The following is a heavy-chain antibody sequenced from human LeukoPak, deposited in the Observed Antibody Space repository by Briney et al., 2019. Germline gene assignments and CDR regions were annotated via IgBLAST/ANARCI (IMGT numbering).Heavy chain of an antibody. CDR3: ARGGSSGKDY. D-gene: IGHD6-19*01. J-gene: IGHJ4*02. Sequence: SLSLTCAVYGGSFSGYYWSWIRQPPGKGLEWIGEINHSGSTNYNPSLKSRVTISVDTSKNQFSLKLSSVTAAGTAVYYCARGGSSGKDYWGQGTLVTVSS. V-gene: IGHV4-34*01. CDR1: GGSFSGYY. CDR2: INHSGST.